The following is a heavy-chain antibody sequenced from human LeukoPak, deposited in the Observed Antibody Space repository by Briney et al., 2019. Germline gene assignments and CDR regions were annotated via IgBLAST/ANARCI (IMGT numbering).Heavy chain of an antibody. Sequence: PGGSLRLSCAASGFICNTFWMNWVRLTPGKGLEWVAKINRDGSDMYYVDSVKGRFFVSRDNARNLVYLQMNSLRVDDTAVYYCARDFPGIGRGTLDFWGQGTIIIVSS. J-gene: IGHJ3*01. CDR2: INRDGSDM. D-gene: IGHD3-10*01. V-gene: IGHV3-7*03. CDR3: ARDFPGIGRGTLDF. CDR1: GFICNTFW.